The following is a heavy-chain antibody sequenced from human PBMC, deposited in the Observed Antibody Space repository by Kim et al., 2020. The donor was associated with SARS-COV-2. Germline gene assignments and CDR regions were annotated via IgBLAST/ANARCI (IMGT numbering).Heavy chain of an antibody. CDR1: GFTFSDYY. J-gene: IGHJ4*02. CDR2: ISSSGSTI. CDR3: ARAVEFLYSSGWYLDY. V-gene: IGHV3-11*01. D-gene: IGHD6-19*01. Sequence: GGSLRLSCAASGFTFSDYYMSWIRQAPGKGLEWVSYISSSGSTIYYADSVKGRFTISRDNAKNSLYLQMNSLRAEDTAVYYCARAVEFLYSSGWYLDYWGQGTLVTVSS.